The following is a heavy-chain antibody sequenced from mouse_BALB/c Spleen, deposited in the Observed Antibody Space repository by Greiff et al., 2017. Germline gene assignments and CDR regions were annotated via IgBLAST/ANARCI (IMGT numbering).Heavy chain of an antibody. D-gene: IGHD2-1*01. J-gene: IGHJ3*01. CDR1: GFNIKDTY. V-gene: IGHV14-3*02. CDR3: ARSPYGNYSWFAY. CDR2: IDPANGNT. Sequence: EVQLVESGAELVKPGASVKLSCTASGFNIKDTYMHWVKQRPEQGLEWIGRIDPANGNTKYDPKFQGKATITADTSSNTAYLQLSSLTSEDTAVYYCARSPYGNYSWFAYWGQGTLVTVSA.